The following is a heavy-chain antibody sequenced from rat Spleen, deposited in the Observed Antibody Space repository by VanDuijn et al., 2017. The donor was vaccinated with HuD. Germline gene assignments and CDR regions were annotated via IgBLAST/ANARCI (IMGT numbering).Heavy chain of an antibody. V-gene: IGHV5-29*01. CDR2: ISYDGSST. Sequence: EVQLVESDGGLVQPGRSLKLSCAASGFTFSDYYMAWVRQAPTKGLEWVATISYDGSSTYYRESVKGRFTISRDNAKSTLYLQMDSLRSEDTATYYCARHPRGPYWYFDFWGPGTMVTVSS. CDR1: GFTFSDYY. J-gene: IGHJ1*01. CDR3: ARHPRGPYWYFDF. D-gene: IGHD3-8*01.